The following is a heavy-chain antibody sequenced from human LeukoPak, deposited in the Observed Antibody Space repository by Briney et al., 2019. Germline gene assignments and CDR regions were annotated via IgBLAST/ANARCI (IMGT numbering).Heavy chain of an antibody. J-gene: IGHJ4*02. CDR1: GGSISSGDYY. CDR3: ARDSYCSTTSCHLDY. Sequence: PSQTLSLTCTVSGGSISSGDYYWSWIRQSPAKGLEWIGSISYSGITHYNPSLKSRVTMSVDTSRNQVSLNLDSVTAADTAVYYCARDSYCSTTSCHLDYWGQGILVTVSS. V-gene: IGHV4-39*07. D-gene: IGHD2-2*01. CDR2: ISYSGIT.